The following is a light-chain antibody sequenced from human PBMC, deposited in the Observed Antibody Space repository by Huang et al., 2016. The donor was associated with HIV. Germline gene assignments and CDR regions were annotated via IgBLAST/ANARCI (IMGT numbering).Light chain of an antibody. CDR2: NAS. V-gene: IGKV3-15*01. CDR1: QSVRGN. J-gene: IGKJ1*01. CDR3: QYYNNWPPRGT. Sequence: EIVMTQSPATLSVSPGERASLACRASQSVRGNIAWYQQKPGQAPRLLIFNASNSAAGVPARFTGSESGSEFTLTISSLQSEDSAVYYCQYYNNWPPRGTCGQGTKVEIK.